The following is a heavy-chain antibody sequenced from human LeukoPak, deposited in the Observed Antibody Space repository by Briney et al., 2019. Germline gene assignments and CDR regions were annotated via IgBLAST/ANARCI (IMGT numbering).Heavy chain of an antibody. CDR1: GFTFSSYA. CDR2: ISGSGGST. CDR3: AKGGGIIYYYGSGSFTK. D-gene: IGHD3-10*01. J-gene: IGHJ4*02. Sequence: GGSLRLSCAASGFTFSSYAMSWVRQAPGKGLEWVSAISGSGGSTYYADSVKGRFTISRDNSKNTLYLQMNSLRAEDTAVYYCAKGGGIIYYYGSGSFTKWGQGTLVTVS. V-gene: IGHV3-23*01.